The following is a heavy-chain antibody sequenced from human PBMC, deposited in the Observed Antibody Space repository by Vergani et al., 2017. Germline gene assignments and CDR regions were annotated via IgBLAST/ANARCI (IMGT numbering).Heavy chain of an antibody. J-gene: IGHJ4*02. CDR3: ARDSYMINDY. V-gene: IGHV3-48*03. Sequence: EVQLVESGGDLVQPGGSLRLSCAASGFTFSSYEMNWVRQAPGKGLEWVSYISSSGGIIYYADSVKGRFPISRDNAKNSLYLQMNSLRAEDTAVYYCARDSYMINDYWGQGTLVTVSA. D-gene: IGHD3-22*01. CDR2: ISSSGGII. CDR1: GFTFSSYE.